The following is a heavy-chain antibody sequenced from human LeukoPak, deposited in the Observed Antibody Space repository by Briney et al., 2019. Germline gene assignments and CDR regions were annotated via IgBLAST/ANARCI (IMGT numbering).Heavy chain of an antibody. V-gene: IGHV1-69*06. Sequence: GSSVKVSCKASGGTFSSYAISWVRQAPGQGLEWMGGIIPIFGTAKYAQKFQGRVTITADKFTSTAYMEPSSLRSEDTAVYYSAKIPPYGSGSYNYDSMDVWGKGPTVTVSS. J-gene: IGHJ6*04. D-gene: IGHD3-10*01. CDR1: GGTFSSYA. CDR2: IIPIFGTA. CDR3: AKIPPYGSGSYNYDSMDV.